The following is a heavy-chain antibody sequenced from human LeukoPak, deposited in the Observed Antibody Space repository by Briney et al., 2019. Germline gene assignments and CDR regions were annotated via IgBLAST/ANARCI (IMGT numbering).Heavy chain of an antibody. V-gene: IGHV4-39*01. CDR2: IYYSGST. J-gene: IGHJ4*02. CDR1: GGFIYNSAYH. CDR3: ARPGEVYYYDSSGYPAHYFDY. D-gene: IGHD3-22*01. Sequence: PSETLSLTCSVSGGFIYNSAYHWGWIRQPRGKGLEWIGSIYYSGSTYYNPSLKSRGTISLDTSKNQFSLKLSSVPAADTAGYYSARPGEVYYYDSSGYPAHYFDYWGQGTLVTVSS.